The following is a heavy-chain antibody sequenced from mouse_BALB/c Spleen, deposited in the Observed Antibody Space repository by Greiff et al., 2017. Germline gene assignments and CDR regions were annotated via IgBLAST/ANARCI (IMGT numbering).Heavy chain of an antibody. CDR3: ARAIGLPYYAMDY. V-gene: IGHV14-3*02. CDR1: GFNIKDTY. D-gene: IGHD3-1*01. CDR2: IDPANGNT. J-gene: IGHJ4*01. Sequence: EVQLQQSGAELVKPGASVKLSCTASGFNIKDTYMHWVKQRPEQGLEWIGRIDPANGNTKYDPKFQGKATITADTSSNTAYLQLSSLTSEDTAVDYCARAIGLPYYAMDYWGQGTSVTVSS.